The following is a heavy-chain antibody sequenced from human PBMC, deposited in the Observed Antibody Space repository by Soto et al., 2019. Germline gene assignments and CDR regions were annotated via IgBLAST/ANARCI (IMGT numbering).Heavy chain of an antibody. CDR2: IYYSGST. V-gene: IGHV4-31*03. J-gene: IGHJ4*02. Sequence: SDTLSLTCSVSGGSINKGASYWYWIRQHPDKRLEWIGYIYYSGSTFYAPSLRSRVTISADTSNNHFSLKLNSVTAADTAVYYCARAGDSSGPVALGYWGQGTLVT. D-gene: IGHD6-19*01. CDR3: ARAGDSSGPVALGY. CDR1: GGSINKGASY.